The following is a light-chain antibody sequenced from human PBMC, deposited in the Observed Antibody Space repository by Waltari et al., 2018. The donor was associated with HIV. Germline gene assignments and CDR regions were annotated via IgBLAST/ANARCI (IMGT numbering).Light chain of an antibody. Sequence: QSVLTQPPSVSGAPGQRVTFSCTGSSSNIGAGYDVHWYQQLPGTAPKLHIYGNNNRPSGVPDRYPGSKSGTTASLAITGLQAEDEADYYCQSYDSSLSGSWVFGGGTKLTVL. V-gene: IGLV1-40*01. J-gene: IGLJ3*02. CDR3: QSYDSSLSGSWV. CDR1: SSNIGAGYD. CDR2: GNN.